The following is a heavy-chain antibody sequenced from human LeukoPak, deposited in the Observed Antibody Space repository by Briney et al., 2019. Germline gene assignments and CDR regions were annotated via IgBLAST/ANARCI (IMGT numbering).Heavy chain of an antibody. CDR2: ISSSGSNK. CDR3: ARTQTGTYSFFDF. D-gene: IGHD1-26*01. CDR1: GFTVSSNY. V-gene: IGHV3-11*01. J-gene: IGHJ4*02. Sequence: PGGSLRLSCAASGFTVSSNYMTWIRQAPGKGLEWVSYISSSGSNKYYADSVKGRFTISRDNAKNSLYLQMNSLRGEDTAVYYCARTQTGTYSFFDFWGQGSLVTVSS.